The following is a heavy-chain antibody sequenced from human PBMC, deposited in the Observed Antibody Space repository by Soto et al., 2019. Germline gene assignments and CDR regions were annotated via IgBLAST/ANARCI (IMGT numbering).Heavy chain of an antibody. CDR2: ISSSSSYI. J-gene: IGHJ4*02. CDR1: GFTFSSYS. CDR3: ARDRPSGSYIREAFDY. V-gene: IGHV3-21*01. D-gene: IGHD3-10*01. Sequence: GGSLRLSCAASGFTFSSYSMNWVRQAPGKGLEWVSSISSSSSYIYYADSVKGRFTISRDNAKNSLYLQMNSLRAEDTAVYYCARDRPSGSYIREAFDYWGQGTLVTVSS.